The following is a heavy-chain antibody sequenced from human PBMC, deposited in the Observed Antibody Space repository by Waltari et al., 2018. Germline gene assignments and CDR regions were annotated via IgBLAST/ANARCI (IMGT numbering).Heavy chain of an antibody. V-gene: IGHV3-74*01. J-gene: IGHJ4*02. CDR3: ARGMGDY. Sequence: EVQLVESGGGLLQPGGSLRLYCAASGFTFSSSWMHWVRQAPGRGLLWVSRITGDGTITTYADSVKGRFTISRDNAKNTLYLQMNSLRDEDTAVYYCARGMGDYWGPGTLVTVSS. D-gene: IGHD3-16*01. CDR2: ITGDGTIT. CDR1: GFTFSSSW.